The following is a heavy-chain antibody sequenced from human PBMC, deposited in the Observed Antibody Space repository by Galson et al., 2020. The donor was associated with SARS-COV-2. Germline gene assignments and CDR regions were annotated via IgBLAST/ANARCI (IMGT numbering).Heavy chain of an antibody. J-gene: IGHJ6*03. Sequence: GGSLRLSCAASGFTFSSYDMHWVRQATGKGLEWVSAIGTAGDTYYPGSVKGRFTISRENAKNSLYLQMNSLRAGDTAVYYCARASYYDFWSGYPHYYYYYYMDVWGKGTTVTVSS. CDR3: ARASYYDFWSGYPHYYYYYYMDV. V-gene: IGHV3-13*01. CDR1: GFTFSSYD. CDR2: IGTAGDT. D-gene: IGHD3-3*01.